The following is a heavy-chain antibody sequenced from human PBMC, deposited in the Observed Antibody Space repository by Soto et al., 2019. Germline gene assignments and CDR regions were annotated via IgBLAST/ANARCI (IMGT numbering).Heavy chain of an antibody. Sequence: LRLSCAASGFTFSRYAMSWVRQAPGKGLEWVSAISGSGGSTYYADSVKGRFTISRDNSKNTLYLQMNSLRAEDTAVYYCGKEGPPLYYYYGMDVWGQGTTVTVSS. V-gene: IGHV3-23*01. J-gene: IGHJ6*02. CDR1: GFTFSRYA. CDR3: GKEGPPLYYYYGMDV. CDR2: ISGSGGST.